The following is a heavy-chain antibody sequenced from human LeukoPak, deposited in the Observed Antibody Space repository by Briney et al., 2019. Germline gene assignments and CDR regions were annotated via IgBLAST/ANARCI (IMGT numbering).Heavy chain of an antibody. Sequence: GGSLRLSRAASGFTFGGYPMNWLRQPPGKGLESLAYISGNSGSIHYADSVKGRFTVSRDNAKNSLYLQMNSLKAEDTAVYYCARVVDMMTGADYWGQGTLVTVSS. CDR3: ARVVDMMTGADY. CDR1: GFTFGGYP. CDR2: ISGNSGSI. V-gene: IGHV3-48*03. D-gene: IGHD3-9*01. J-gene: IGHJ4*02.